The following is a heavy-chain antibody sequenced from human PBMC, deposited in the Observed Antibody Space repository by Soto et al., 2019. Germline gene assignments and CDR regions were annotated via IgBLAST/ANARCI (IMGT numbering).Heavy chain of an antibody. CDR2: IKSKTDGGTT. J-gene: IGHJ4*02. CDR3: RDMETGTILIDY. D-gene: IGHD1-7*01. Sequence: GGSLRLSCAASGFTFSNAWMNWVRQAPGKGLEWVGRIKSKTDGGTTDYAAPVKGRFTISRDDSKNTLYLQMNSLKTEDTAVYYCRDMETGTILIDYWGQGTLVTVSS. V-gene: IGHV3-15*07. CDR1: GFTFSNAW.